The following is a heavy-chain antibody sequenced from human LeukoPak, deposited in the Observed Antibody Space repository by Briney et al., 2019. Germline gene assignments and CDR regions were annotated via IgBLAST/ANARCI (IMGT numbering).Heavy chain of an antibody. CDR3: ARDRYGSGGRLEV. CDR1: GFTFSSYS. V-gene: IGHV3-48*01. J-gene: IGHJ4*02. D-gene: IGHD3-10*01. CDR2: ISSSSSTI. Sequence: PGGSLRLSCAASGFTFSSYSMNWVRQAPGKGLEWVSYISSSSSTIYYADSVKGRFTISRGNAKNSLYLQMNSLRAEDTAVYYCARDRYGSGGRLEVWGQGTLVTVSS.